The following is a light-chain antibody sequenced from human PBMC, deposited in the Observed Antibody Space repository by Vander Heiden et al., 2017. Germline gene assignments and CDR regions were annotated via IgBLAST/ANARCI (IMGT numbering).Light chain of an antibody. CDR1: NIGSKN. Sequence: SYDLPQQRPTLVALGQTATITWEGDNIGSKNVHWYQQKPGQAPILVIYRDTNRPSGIPDRFSGSNSGNAATLTITRAQAEDEADYYCQGWDSYTVIFGGGTKLSVL. CDR2: RDT. CDR3: QGWDSYTVI. J-gene: IGLJ2*01. V-gene: IGLV3-9*01.